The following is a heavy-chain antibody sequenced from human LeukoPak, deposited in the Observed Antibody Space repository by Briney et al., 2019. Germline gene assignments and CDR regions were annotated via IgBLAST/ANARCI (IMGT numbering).Heavy chain of an antibody. CDR3: ARHSAYDSSGYYYDY. V-gene: IGHV4-59*08. CDR2: IYYSGST. J-gene: IGHJ4*02. D-gene: IGHD3-22*01. Sequence: SETLSLTCTVSGGSISSYYWSWIRQPPGKGLEWIGYIYYSGSTNYNPTLKSRVTISVDMSKNQFSLKLSSVTAADTAVYYCARHSAYDSSGYYYDYWGQGTLVTVSS. CDR1: GGSISSYY.